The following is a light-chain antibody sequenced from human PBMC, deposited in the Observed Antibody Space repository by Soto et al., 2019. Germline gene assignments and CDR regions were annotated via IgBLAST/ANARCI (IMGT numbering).Light chain of an antibody. J-gene: IGLJ3*02. CDR1: SSDVGIYNY. V-gene: IGLV2-14*01. Sequence: QSALTQPASVSGSPGQSITISCTGTSSDVGIYNYVSWYQQHPGKAPKLMVYEVSNRPSGVSNRFSGSKSGNTASLIISGLQAEDEADYYCSSCTTSNSWVFGGGTKVTVL. CDR3: SSCTTSNSWV. CDR2: EVS.